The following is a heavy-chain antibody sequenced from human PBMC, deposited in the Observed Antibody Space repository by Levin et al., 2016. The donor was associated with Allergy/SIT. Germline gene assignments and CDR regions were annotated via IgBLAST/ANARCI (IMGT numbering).Heavy chain of an antibody. Sequence: GGSLRLSCAASGFTFSTYAMHWVRQAPGKGLEWVALISYDGTKKSHVDSVQGRFIISRDNSKNTVYLQMNSLRAEDTAIYYCAKQGIGHCSRGNCYGDYSMDVWGKGTTVTVSS. CDR3: AKQGIGHCSRGNCYGDYSMDV. V-gene: IGHV3-30*18. J-gene: IGHJ6*04. D-gene: IGHD2-15*01. CDR1: GFTFSTYA. CDR2: ISYDGTKK.